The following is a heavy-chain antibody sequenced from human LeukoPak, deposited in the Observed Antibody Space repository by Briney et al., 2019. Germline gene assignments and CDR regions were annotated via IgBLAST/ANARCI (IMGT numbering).Heavy chain of an antibody. D-gene: IGHD6-13*01. J-gene: IGHJ4*02. V-gene: IGHV3-48*01. CDR2: ISSSSSTI. CDR3: ARVGSLAAAGTPDY. Sequence: GGSLRLSCAASGFTFSSYSMNWVRQAPGKGLEWVSYISSSSSTIYYADSVKGRFTISRDNAKNSLYLQMNTLGAEDTAVYYCARVGSLAAAGTPDYWGQGTLVTVSS. CDR1: GFTFSSYS.